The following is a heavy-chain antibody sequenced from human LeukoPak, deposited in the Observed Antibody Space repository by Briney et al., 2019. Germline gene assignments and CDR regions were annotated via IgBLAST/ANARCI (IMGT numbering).Heavy chain of an antibody. D-gene: IGHD6-19*01. J-gene: IGHJ1*01. CDR1: GESFSGYY. CDR2: IKHSGST. Sequence: SETLSLTCGVYGESFSGYYWTWIRQPPGKGLEWIGEIKHSGSTHYNPSLKSRVLISVDTSKNQFSLKLSSVTAADTAVYFCARGPRIAVLGPRIRRAEYFQHWGQGTLVTVSS. V-gene: IGHV4-34*01. CDR3: ARGPRIAVLGPRIRRAEYFQH.